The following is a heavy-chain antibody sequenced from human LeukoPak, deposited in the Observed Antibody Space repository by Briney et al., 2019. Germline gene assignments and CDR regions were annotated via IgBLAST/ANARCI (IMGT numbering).Heavy chain of an antibody. V-gene: IGHV3-21*01. CDR2: ISSSSSYI. Sequence: GSLLLSCAASGFTFSSYSMNWVRQAPGKGLEWVSSISSSSSYIYYADSVKGRFTISRDNAKNSLYLQMNSLRAEDTAVYYCARGIAAGQFDPWGQGTLVTVSS. D-gene: IGHD6-6*01. CDR1: GFTFSSYS. CDR3: ARGIAAGQFDP. J-gene: IGHJ5*02.